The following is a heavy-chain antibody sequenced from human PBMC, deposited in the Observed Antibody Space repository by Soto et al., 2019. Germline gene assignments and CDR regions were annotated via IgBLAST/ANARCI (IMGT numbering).Heavy chain of an antibody. D-gene: IGHD1-26*01. V-gene: IGHV5-10-1*01. CDR1: GYSFTSYW. CDR3: ARRSSGSYYYYGMDV. J-gene: IGHJ6*02. Sequence: HGESLKISCKGSGYSFTSYWISWVRQMPGKGLEWMGRIDPSDSYTNYSPSFQGHVTISADKSISTAYLQWSSLKASDTAMYYCARRSSGSYYYYGMDVWGQGTTVTVSS. CDR2: IDPSDSYT.